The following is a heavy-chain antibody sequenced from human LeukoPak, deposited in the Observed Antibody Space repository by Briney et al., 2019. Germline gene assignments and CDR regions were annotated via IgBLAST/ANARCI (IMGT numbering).Heavy chain of an antibody. D-gene: IGHD6-13*01. Sequence: SETLSLTCAVYGGSFSGYYWSWIRQPPGKGLEWIGEINHSGSTNYNPSLKSRVTISVDTSKNQFSLKLSSVTAADTAVYYCARGSSSSWYAYFQHWGQGTLVTASS. V-gene: IGHV4-34*01. J-gene: IGHJ1*01. CDR3: ARGSSSSWYAYFQH. CDR2: INHSGST. CDR1: GGSFSGYY.